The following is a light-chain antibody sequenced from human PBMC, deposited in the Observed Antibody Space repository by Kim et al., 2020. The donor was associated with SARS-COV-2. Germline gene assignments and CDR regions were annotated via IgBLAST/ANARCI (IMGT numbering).Light chain of an antibody. CDR3: QKSNSCPFT. CDR1: QGISGW. J-gene: IGKJ3*01. Sequence: DIQMTQSPSSVSASVGDRITITCRASQGISGWLAWYQQKPGKAPNLLISEATSLQSGVPSRFSGSGSGTDFTLTISSLQPEDFATYYCQKSNSCPFTFGPGTKVDIK. V-gene: IGKV1-12*02. CDR2: EAT.